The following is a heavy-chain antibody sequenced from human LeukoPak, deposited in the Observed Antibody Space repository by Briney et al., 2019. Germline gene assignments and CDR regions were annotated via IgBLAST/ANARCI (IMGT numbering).Heavy chain of an antibody. Sequence: GESLKISCKGSGYSFGNRWIGWVRQMPGKGLEWMGIIYPDDSDTIYSPSFEGQVTISADESISTAYLQWSSLKASDTAMYYCARRAYGSGSSYNYYGMDVWGQGTTVTVSS. CDR1: GYSFGNRW. J-gene: IGHJ6*02. V-gene: IGHV5-51*01. D-gene: IGHD3-10*01. CDR2: IYPDDSDT. CDR3: ARRAYGSGSSYNYYGMDV.